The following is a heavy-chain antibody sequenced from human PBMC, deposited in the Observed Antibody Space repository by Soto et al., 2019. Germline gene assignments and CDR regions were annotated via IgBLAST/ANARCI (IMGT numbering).Heavy chain of an antibody. J-gene: IGHJ4*02. CDR2: IYYSGST. CDR1: GGSISSSSYY. Sequence: SETLSLTCTVSGGSISSSSYYWGWIRQPPGKGLEWIGSIYYSGSTYYNPSLKSRVTISVDTSKNQFSLKLSSVTAADTAVYYCVEMDFDYWGQGTLVTVSS. D-gene: IGHD2-8*01. V-gene: IGHV4-39*01. CDR3: VEMDFDY.